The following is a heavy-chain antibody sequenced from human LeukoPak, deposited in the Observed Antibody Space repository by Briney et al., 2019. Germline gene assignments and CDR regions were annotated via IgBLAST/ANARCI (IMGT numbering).Heavy chain of an antibody. CDR1: GFTFSSYS. CDR3: ARCPGYDILTGYIPYYYYGMDV. J-gene: IGHJ6*04. CDR2: ISSSSSYI. Sequence: PGGSLRLSCAASGFTFSSYSMNWVRQAPGKGLKWVSSISSSSSYIYYADSVKGRFTISRDNAKNSLYLQMNSLRAEDTAVYYCARCPGYDILTGYIPYYYYGMDVWGKGTTVTVSS. D-gene: IGHD3-9*01. V-gene: IGHV3-21*01.